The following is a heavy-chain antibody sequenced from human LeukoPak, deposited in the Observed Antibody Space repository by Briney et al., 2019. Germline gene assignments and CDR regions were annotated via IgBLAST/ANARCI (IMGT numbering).Heavy chain of an antibody. CDR3: ARHVFHRGYDFWSGNLDWFDP. D-gene: IGHD3-3*01. Sequence: SETLSLTCTVSGGSISSYYWSWIRQPAGKGLEWIGRIYTSGSTNYNPSLKSRVTMSVDTSKNQFSLKLSSVTAADTAVYYCARHVFHRGYDFWSGNLDWFDPWGQGTLVTVSS. V-gene: IGHV4-4*07. CDR2: IYTSGST. J-gene: IGHJ5*02. CDR1: GGSISSYY.